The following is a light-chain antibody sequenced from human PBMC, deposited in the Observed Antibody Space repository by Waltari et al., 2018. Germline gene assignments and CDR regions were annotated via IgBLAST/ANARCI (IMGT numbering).Light chain of an antibody. J-gene: IGLJ1*01. CDR2: RND. Sequence: QSVLTQPPSASGTPGQRVTISCSGSRSNIGSNFVYWYQQLPGTAPKLLIYRNDMRPSGVPDRFSGSKSDTSASLAISDLRSEDEADYYCAAWDDSLTGFVFGTGTEVTAL. CDR3: AAWDDSLTGFV. CDR1: RSNIGSNF. V-gene: IGLV1-47*01.